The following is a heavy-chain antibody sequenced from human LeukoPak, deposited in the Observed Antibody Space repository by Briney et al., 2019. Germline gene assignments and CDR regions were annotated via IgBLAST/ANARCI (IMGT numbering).Heavy chain of an antibody. J-gene: IGHJ6*02. CDR1: GFTFSSYA. V-gene: IGHV3-30-3*01. CDR2: ISYDGSNK. Sequence: GGSLRLSCAASGFTFSSYAMHWVRQAPGKGLEWVAVISYDGSNKYYADSVKGRFTISRDNSKNTLYLQMNSLRAEDTAVYYCAKGIAAPRNDYYYYGMDVWGQGTTVTVSS. D-gene: IGHD6-6*01. CDR3: AKGIAAPRNDYYYYGMDV.